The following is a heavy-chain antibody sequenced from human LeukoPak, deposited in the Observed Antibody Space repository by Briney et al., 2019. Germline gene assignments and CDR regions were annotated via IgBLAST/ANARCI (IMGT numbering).Heavy chain of an antibody. CDR1: GFTFSSYW. Sequence: GGSLRLSCEASGFTFSSYWMSWVRQAPGKGLEWVANIRKDGSEKYYVDSVKGRFTISRDNAKNSLYLQMNSLRAEDTAVYYCASEPAIQCIYHCGLYYSGEGDLGTVSS. CDR2: IRKDGSEK. J-gene: IGHJ4*02. V-gene: IGHV3-7*01. D-gene: IGHD5/OR15-5a*01. CDR3: ASEPAIQCIYHCGLYY.